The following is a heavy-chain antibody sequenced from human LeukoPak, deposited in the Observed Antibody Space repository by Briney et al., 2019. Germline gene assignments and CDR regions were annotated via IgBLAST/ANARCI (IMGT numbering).Heavy chain of an antibody. D-gene: IGHD5-18*01. CDR1: GFTFSSYA. CDR3: AKRDTAISYYMDV. CDR2: INHSGGST. J-gene: IGHJ6*03. V-gene: IGHV3-23*01. Sequence: GGSLRLSCAASGFTFSSYAMSWVRQAPGKGLEWVSAINHSGGSTYHADSVKGRFTISRDNFKNTLYLQMNSLRAEDTAVYYCAKRDTAISYYMDVWGKGTTVTVSS.